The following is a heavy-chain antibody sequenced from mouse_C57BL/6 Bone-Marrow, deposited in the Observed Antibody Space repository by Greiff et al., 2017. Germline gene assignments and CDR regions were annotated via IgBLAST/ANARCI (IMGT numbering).Heavy chain of an antibody. J-gene: IGHJ2*01. D-gene: IGHD2-12*01. CDR2: IDPENGDT. V-gene: IGHV14-4*01. CDR3: TPYYSLDY. CDR1: GFNIKDDY. Sequence: EVQLHQSGAELVRPGASVKLSCTASGFNIKDDYMHWVKQRPEQGLEWIGWIDPENGDTEYASKFQGKATITADTSSNTAYLQLSSLTSEDTAVYYCTPYYSLDYWGQGTTLTVSS.